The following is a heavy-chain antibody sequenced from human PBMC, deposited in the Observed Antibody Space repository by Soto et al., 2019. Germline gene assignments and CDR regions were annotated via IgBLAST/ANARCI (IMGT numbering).Heavy chain of an antibody. Sequence: QVRLQEWGPGLVKPSQTLSLKCSVSGGSITTGGRYWSWIRQLPGKGLEWIGDIYYSGNTYYNASLKSRVTKSVEAAKNQFSPKLSSVTAAETTVYYCAQALVFTGGDGFDIWGQGRLVTVSS. D-gene: IGHD1-1*01. CDR3: AQALVFTGGDGFDI. V-gene: IGHV4-31*02. CDR1: GGSITTGGRY. J-gene: IGHJ3*02. CDR2: IYYSGNT.